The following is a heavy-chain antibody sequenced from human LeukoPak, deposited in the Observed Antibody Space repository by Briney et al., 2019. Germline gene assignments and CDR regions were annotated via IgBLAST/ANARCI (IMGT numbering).Heavy chain of an antibody. Sequence: SETLSLTCTVSGGSISSYYWSWIRQPPGKGLEWIGEINHSESTNYDPSLKSRVTISLDTSKNQFSLKLSSVTAADTAVYYCARAYDRQWLVEVDYWGQGTLVTVSS. CDR3: ARAYDRQWLVEVDY. J-gene: IGHJ4*02. V-gene: IGHV4-59*08. CDR2: INHSEST. CDR1: GGSISSYY. D-gene: IGHD6-19*01.